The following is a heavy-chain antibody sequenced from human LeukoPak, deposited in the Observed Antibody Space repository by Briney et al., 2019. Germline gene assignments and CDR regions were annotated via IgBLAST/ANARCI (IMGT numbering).Heavy chain of an antibody. J-gene: IGHJ4*02. CDR1: GFTFDDYA. D-gene: IGHD2-15*01. V-gene: IGHV3-9*03. CDR2: ISWNSGSI. CDR3: AKAFQPYCSGGSCYSILVDY. Sequence: PGGSLRLSCAASGFTFDDYAMHWVRQAPGKGLEWVSGISWNSGSIGYADSVKGRFTISRDNAKNSLYLQMNSLRAEDMALYYCAKAFQPYCSGGSCYSILVDYWGQGTLVTVSS.